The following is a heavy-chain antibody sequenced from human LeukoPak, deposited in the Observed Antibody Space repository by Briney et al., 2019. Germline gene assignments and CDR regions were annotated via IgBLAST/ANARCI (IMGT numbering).Heavy chain of an antibody. V-gene: IGHV3-48*02. CDR3: ARGGSSCFDS. CDR2: ISSSSGTI. Sequence: GGSLRLSCAASGFTFSSYHMNWVGQAPGKGLEGVSYISSSSGTIYYADSVKGRFTTSRDNAKNSLYLQMNNLRDEDTAVYYCARGGSSCFDSWGQGTLVTVSS. J-gene: IGHJ4*02. D-gene: IGHD6-13*01. CDR1: GFTFSSYH.